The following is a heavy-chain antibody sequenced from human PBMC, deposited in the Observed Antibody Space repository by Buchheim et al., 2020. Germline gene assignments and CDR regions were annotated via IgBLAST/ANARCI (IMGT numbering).Heavy chain of an antibody. V-gene: IGHV3-74*01. J-gene: IGHJ4*02. D-gene: IGHD6-19*01. CDR2: IYSDGTNT. Sequence: EVQLVESGGGLVQPGGSLRLSCAASGFIFSNYWMHWVRQAPGKGLVWVSLIYSDGTNTNYADSVKGRITISRDNAKSTLYLQLNSQGAEDTAGYYCARGGSRGKIDYWGQG. CDR3: ARGGSRGKIDY. CDR1: GFIFSNYW.